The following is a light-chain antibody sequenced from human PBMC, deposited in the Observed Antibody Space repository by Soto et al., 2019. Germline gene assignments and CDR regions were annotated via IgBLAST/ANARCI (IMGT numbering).Light chain of an antibody. J-gene: IGLJ3*02. Sequence: QSVLTQPPSASGTPGQRVTISCSGSSSNMGNFAYWYRQLPGTAPTLLIYRNYQRPSGVPDRFSGSNSGTSATLAISGLRSEDEADYYCAARDDSLRAWVLGGGTKVTVL. V-gene: IGLV1-47*01. CDR1: SSNMGNF. CDR2: RNY. CDR3: AARDDSLRAWV.